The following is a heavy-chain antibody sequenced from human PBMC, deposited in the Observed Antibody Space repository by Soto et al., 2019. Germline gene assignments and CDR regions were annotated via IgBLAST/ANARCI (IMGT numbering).Heavy chain of an antibody. CDR3: AKDREMATTQDAFDI. Sequence: GGSLRLSCAASGFTFSSYAMSWVRQAPGKGLEWVSAISGSGGSTYYADSVKGRFTISRDNSKNTLYLQMNSLRAEDTALYYCAKDREMATTQDAFDIWGQGTMVTVSS. CDR2: ISGSGGST. V-gene: IGHV3-23*01. D-gene: IGHD5-12*01. CDR1: GFTFSSYA. J-gene: IGHJ3*02.